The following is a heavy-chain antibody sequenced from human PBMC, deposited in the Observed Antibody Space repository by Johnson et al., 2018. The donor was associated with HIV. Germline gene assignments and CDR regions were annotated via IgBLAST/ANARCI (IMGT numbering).Heavy chain of an antibody. CDR2: IYSGGST. CDR3: ARGSRYTYDNDDAYLLHAFDI. J-gene: IGHJ3*02. Sequence: VQLVESGGGLVQPGGSLRLSCAASGFTVSSNYMSWVRQAPGKGLEWVSVIYSGGSTYYADSVKGTFTISRDNSKNTLYLQMNSLRAEDTAVYYCARGSRYTYDNDDAYLLHAFDIWGQGTTVTVSS. V-gene: IGHV3-66*01. D-gene: IGHD3-22*01. CDR1: GFTVSSNY.